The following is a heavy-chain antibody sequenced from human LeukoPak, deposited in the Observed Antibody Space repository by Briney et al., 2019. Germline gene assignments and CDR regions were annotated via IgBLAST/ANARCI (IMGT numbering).Heavy chain of an antibody. CDR3: ARAGRAGPRDRSSWYLI. CDR1: GGTFSSYA. J-gene: IGHJ4*02. Sequence: GASVKVSCKASGGTFSSYAISWVRQAPGQGLEWMGGIIPIFGTANYAQKFQGRVTITTDESTSTAYMELSRLRSDDTAVYYCARAGRAGPRDRSSWYLIWGQGTLVTVSS. V-gene: IGHV1-69*05. CDR2: IIPIFGTA. D-gene: IGHD6-13*01.